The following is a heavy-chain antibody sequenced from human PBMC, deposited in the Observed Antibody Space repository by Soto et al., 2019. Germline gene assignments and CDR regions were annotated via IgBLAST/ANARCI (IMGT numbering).Heavy chain of an antibody. V-gene: IGHV5-10-1*01. CDR3: ARQMGYCSSTSCYMRYYYGMDV. Sequence: XESLKISCKGSGYSVTSYWISWVRQMPGKGLEGMGRIDPSDSYTKYSPSFQGHVTISADKSISTAYLQWSSLKASDTAMYYCARQMGYCSSTSCYMRYYYGMDVWGQGTTFTVSS. CDR2: IDPSDSYT. J-gene: IGHJ6*02. D-gene: IGHD2-2*02. CDR1: GYSVTSYW.